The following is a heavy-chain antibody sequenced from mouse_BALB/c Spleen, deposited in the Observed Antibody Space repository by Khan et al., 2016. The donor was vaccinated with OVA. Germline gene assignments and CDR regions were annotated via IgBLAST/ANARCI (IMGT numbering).Heavy chain of an antibody. V-gene: IGHV5-6-5*01. CDR1: GFTFSRYA. J-gene: IGHJ2*01. CDR3: ARGYNFDY. CDR2: ISSGGTT. Sequence: EVKLMESGGGLVKPGGSLKLSCAASGFTFSRYAMSWVRQTPETRLEWVASISSGGTTYYTETVKGRFTISRDNARNILYLQMSSLRSEDTAMYYCARGYNFDYWGQGTTLTVSS.